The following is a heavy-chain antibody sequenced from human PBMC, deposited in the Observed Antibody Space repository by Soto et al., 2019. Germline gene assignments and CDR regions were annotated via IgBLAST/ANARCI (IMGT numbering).Heavy chain of an antibody. J-gene: IGHJ5*02. V-gene: IGHV4-31*03. Sequence: QVQLQESGPGLVKPSQTLSLTCTVSGGSISSGGYYWSWIRQHPGKGLEWIGYIYNSGRTYYNPSLKSRVTISVDTSKNQFSLKLSSVTAADTAVYYCARVVPAAIIHWFDPWGQGTLVTVSS. CDR3: ARVVPAAIIHWFDP. D-gene: IGHD2-2*02. CDR1: GGSISSGGYY. CDR2: IYNSGRT.